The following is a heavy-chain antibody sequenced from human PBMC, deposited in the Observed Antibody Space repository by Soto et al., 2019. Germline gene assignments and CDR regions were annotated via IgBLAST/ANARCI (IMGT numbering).Heavy chain of an antibody. CDR2: ISNSGGNT. Sequence: EVQLLESGGGLVQPGGSLRLSCAASGFTFSNYAMSWVRQAPGKGLEWVSTISNSGGNTYYADSVKGRFTISRVNSENTLYLQMNSLRAEDTALYYCAIERAARGIDYWGQGSLVSVSS. CDR1: GFTFSNYA. J-gene: IGHJ4*02. V-gene: IGHV3-23*01. CDR3: AIERAARGIDY. D-gene: IGHD6-6*01.